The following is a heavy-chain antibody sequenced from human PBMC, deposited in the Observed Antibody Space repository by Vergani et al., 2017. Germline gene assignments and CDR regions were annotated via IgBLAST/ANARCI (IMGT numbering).Heavy chain of an antibody. D-gene: IGHD1-26*01. CDR3: ARSTGRWEPPRD. V-gene: IGHV4-59*08. J-gene: IGHJ4*02. CDR2: VYYGGTT. CDR1: GGSMNSYY. Sequence: QVQLQESGPGLVKPSETLSLTCTVSGGSMNSYYWSWIRRPPGKGLEWIGYVYYGGTTNYNPSLKSRVTISVDTSKNQFSLKLNSVTDADTAVYYCARSTGRWEPPRDWGQGTLVTVSS.